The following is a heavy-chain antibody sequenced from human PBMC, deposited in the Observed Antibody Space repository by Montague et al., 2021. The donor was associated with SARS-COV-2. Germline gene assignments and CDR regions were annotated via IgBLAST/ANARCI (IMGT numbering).Heavy chain of an antibody. V-gene: IGHV3-21*01. CDR3: AGGGEIDVWAPFGH. Sequence: SLSLSWATSGFTFSRNSMNWVRPAPGKGLEWVSTISSDTLHTFYAESVKGRFTISRDNAKNEPYLQTNSLRAEDMAVYYCAGGGEIDVWAPFGHWGQGTLVTVSS. CDR1: GFTFSRNS. CDR2: ISSDTLHT. D-gene: IGHD3-16*01. J-gene: IGHJ4*02.